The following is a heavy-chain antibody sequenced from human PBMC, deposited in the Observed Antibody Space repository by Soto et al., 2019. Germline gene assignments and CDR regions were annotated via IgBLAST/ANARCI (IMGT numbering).Heavy chain of an antibody. CDR3: AKDLLPDHGAAWPGEY. CDR1: GFTFSTYG. Sequence: EVQLLESGGDLVQPGGSLRLSCAASGFTFSTYGMNWVRQTPGKGLEWVSAISYSGGTTYYADSVKGRCTISRANSKNTLFLQMDSLASDDTAVYYSAKDLLPDHGAAWPGEYWGQGVMVTVYS. V-gene: IGHV3-23*01. CDR2: ISYSGGTT. J-gene: IGHJ1*01. D-gene: IGHD2-15*01.